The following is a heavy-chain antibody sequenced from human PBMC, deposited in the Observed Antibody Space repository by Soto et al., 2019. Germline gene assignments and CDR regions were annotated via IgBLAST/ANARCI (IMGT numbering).Heavy chain of an antibody. CDR2: IWYDGSNK. CDR1: GFTFSSYG. V-gene: IGHV3-33*01. Sequence: QVQLVESGGGVVQPGRSLRLSCAASGFTFSSYGMHWVRQAPGKGLEWVAVIWYDGSNKYYADSVKGRFTISRNNSKNTLYLQMNSVRAEDTAVYYCARDGGSYKGHYYYYGMDVWGQGTTVTVSS. J-gene: IGHJ6*02. D-gene: IGHD1-26*01. CDR3: ARDGGSYKGHYYYYGMDV.